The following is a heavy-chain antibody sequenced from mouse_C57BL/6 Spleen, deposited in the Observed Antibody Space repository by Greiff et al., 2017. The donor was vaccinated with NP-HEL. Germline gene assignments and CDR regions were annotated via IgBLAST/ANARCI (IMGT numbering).Heavy chain of an antibody. CDR2: IDPSDSYT. CDR1: GYTFTSYW. CDR3: ARGSFAY. Sequence: QVQLQQPGAELVKPGASVKLSCKASGYTFTSYWMQWVKQRPGQGLEWIGEIDPSDSYTNYNQKFKGKATLTVDTSSSPAYMQLSSLTSEDSAVYYCARGSFAYWGQGTLVTVSA. V-gene: IGHV1-50*01. J-gene: IGHJ3*01.